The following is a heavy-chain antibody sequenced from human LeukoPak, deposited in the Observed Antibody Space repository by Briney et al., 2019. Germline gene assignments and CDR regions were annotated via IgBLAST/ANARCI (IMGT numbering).Heavy chain of an antibody. V-gene: IGHV3-30*18. D-gene: IGHD3-9*01. Sequence: GGSLRLSCAASGFTFSRYGMHWVRQAPGKGLECVALISDDGRKKFYADSVKDRFTISRDDSKNTLCLQMSSLGAEDTAMYYCAKWNGDFLTGYYLDDWGQGTLVTVSS. CDR1: GFTFSRYG. J-gene: IGHJ4*02. CDR2: ISDDGRKK. CDR3: AKWNGDFLTGYYLDD.